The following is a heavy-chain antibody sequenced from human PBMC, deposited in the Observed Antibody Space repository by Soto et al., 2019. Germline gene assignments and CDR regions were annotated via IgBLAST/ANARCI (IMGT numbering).Heavy chain of an antibody. CDR2: IYYSGST. CDR3: ARVGDSWSGYPWDYTDV. CDR1: GGSISSGGYY. V-gene: IGHV4-31*03. D-gene: IGHD3-3*01. J-gene: IGHJ6*03. Sequence: SETLSLTCTVSGGSISSGGYYWSWIRQHPGKGLEWIGYIYYSGSTYYNPSLKSRVTISVDTSKNQFSLKLSSVTAADTAVYYCARVGDSWSGYPWDYTDVWGKGTTVTVSS.